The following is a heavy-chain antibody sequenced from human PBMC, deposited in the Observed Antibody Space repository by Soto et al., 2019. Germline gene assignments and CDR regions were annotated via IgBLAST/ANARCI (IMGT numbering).Heavy chain of an antibody. V-gene: IGHV2-5*01. CDR3: AHIRIVGAPRNSYYSAMDV. J-gene: IGHJ6*02. CDR1: GFSLSTTGVG. Sequence: QITLKESGPTLVRPTQTLTLTCSFSGFSLSTTGVGVGWFRHPPGKALEWLAVIYWNDDTHYSPSLKSSLTITKDTYQNPVVLTMTNMEPVDTATYSCAHIRIVGAPRNSYYSAMDVWGQGTTVTVSS. CDR2: IYWNDDT. D-gene: IGHD1-26*01.